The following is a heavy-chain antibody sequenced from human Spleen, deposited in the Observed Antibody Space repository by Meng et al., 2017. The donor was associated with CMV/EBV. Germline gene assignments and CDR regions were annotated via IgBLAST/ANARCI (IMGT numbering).Heavy chain of an antibody. CDR1: GFNFRNNG. J-gene: IGHJ4*02. V-gene: IGHV3-30*02. D-gene: IGHD1-26*01. CDR2: IRFDGRKK. CDR3: AKGYSWEIRD. Sequence: GESLKISCEASGFNFRNNGMHWVRQAPGKGLEWVTFIRFDGRKKNYVDSVKGRFTIYKDTSKNTLYLEMNSLRAEDTALYYCAKGYSWEIRDWGQGTLVTVSS.